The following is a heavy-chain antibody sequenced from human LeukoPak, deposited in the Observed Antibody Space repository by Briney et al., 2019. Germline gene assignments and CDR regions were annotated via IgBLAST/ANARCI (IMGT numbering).Heavy chain of an antibody. CDR3: ARQRLAVAGTWYFYL. CDR1: GGSISSSSYY. J-gene: IGHJ2*01. V-gene: IGHV4-39*01. CDR2: IYYSGRT. D-gene: IGHD6-19*01. Sequence: SETLSLTCTVPGGSISSSSYYWGWIRQPPGKGLGWIGSIYYSGRTYYNPSLKSRATISVATPKNQFSRKLSSVTAADTAVYYCARQRLAVAGTWYFYLWGRGTLVTVSS.